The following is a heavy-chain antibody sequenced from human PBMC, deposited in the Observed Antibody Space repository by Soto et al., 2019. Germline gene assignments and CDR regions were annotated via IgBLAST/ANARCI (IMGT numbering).Heavy chain of an antibody. Sequence: QVQLVQSEAEVKKPGASVKVSCKASGYGFTIYGISWVRQAPGQGLEWMGWISPCSGNTKYPENLQGRVTMTTDTSPSTAYMDRRGLRSDDSAVFYGARAMWTRSGPQHVFDYWGQGALVTVSS. D-gene: IGHD6-25*01. CDR3: ARAMWTRSGPQHVFDY. J-gene: IGHJ4*02. CDR2: ISPCSGNT. CDR1: GYGFTIYG. V-gene: IGHV1-18*01.